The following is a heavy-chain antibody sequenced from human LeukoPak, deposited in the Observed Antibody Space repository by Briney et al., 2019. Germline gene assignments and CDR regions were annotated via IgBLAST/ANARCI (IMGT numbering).Heavy chain of an antibody. CDR3: AREVTTIAEGWFDP. CDR1: GYTFTGYY. V-gene: IGHV1-2*02. Sequence: ASVKVSRKASGYTFTGYYMHWVRQAPGQGLEWMGWINPNSGGTNYAQKFQGRVTMTRDTSISTAYMELSRLRSDDTAVYYCAREVTTIAEGWFDPWGQGILVTVSS. CDR2: INPNSGGT. D-gene: IGHD1-1*01. J-gene: IGHJ5*02.